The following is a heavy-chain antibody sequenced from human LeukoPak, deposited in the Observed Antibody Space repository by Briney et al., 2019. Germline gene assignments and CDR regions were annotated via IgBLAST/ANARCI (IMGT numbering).Heavy chain of an antibody. J-gene: IGHJ4*02. V-gene: IGHV3-53*01. CDR3: AKGPDSGLRYFDY. CDR1: GFTVSSIH. CDR2: TYTGGNS. D-gene: IGHD5-12*01. Sequence: PGGSLRLSCAASGFTVSSIHMVWVRQAPGKGLEWVSVTYTGGNSYYADSVKGRFIISRDISKNTLYLQMNSLRAEDTAVYYCAKGPDSGLRYFDYWGQGTLVTVSS.